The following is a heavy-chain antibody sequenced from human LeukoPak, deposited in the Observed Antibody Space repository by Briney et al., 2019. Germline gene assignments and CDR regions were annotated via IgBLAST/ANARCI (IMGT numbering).Heavy chain of an antibody. CDR1: GFTFSSYS. J-gene: IGHJ4*02. Sequence: PGGSLRLSCAASGFTFSSYSMNWVRQAPGKGLEWVSYISSSGSTIYYADSVKGRFTISRDNAKNSLYLQMNSLRAKDTAVYYCASSSGWYGVDYWGQGTLVTVSS. D-gene: IGHD6-19*01. CDR2: ISSSGSTI. CDR3: ASSSGWYGVDY. V-gene: IGHV3-48*04.